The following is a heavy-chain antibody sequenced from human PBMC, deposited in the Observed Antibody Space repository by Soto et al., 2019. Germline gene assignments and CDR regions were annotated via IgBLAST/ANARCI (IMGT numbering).Heavy chain of an antibody. CDR1: GGSISSSSYY. J-gene: IGHJ4*02. Sequence: QLQLQESGPGLVKPSETLSLTCTVSGGSISSSSYYWGWIRQPPGKGLEWIGSIYYSGSTYYNPSLKSRVTISVDTSKNQFSLKLSSVTAADTAVYYCARLSPDWLVGYWGQGTLVTVSS. CDR3: ARLSPDWLVGY. CDR2: IYYSGST. V-gene: IGHV4-39*01. D-gene: IGHD3-9*01.